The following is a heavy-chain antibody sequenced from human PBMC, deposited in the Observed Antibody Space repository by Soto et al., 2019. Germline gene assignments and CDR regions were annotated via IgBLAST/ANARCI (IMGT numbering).Heavy chain of an antibody. V-gene: IGHV4-59*01. CDR2: IYYSGST. J-gene: IGHJ6*02. CDR1: GGSISSYY. D-gene: IGHD2-15*01. CDR3: ARTSGCSGGSCPHPYPYGMDV. Sequence: SETLSLTCSVSGGSISSYYWSWIRQPPGKGLEWIGYIYYSGSTNYNPSLKSRVTISVDTSKNQFSLKLSSVTAADTAVYYCARTSGCSGGSCPHPYPYGMDVWGQGTKVTVYS.